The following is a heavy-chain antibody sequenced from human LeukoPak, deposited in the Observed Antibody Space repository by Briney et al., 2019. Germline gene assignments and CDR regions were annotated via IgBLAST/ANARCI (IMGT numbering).Heavy chain of an antibody. D-gene: IGHD6-13*01. J-gene: IGHJ5*02. CDR1: GYTFTSYG. CDR3: ARRMLTEYSSSSWFDP. CDR2: ISAYNGNT. Sequence: ASVKVSCKASGYTFTSYGISWVRQAPGQGLEWMGWISAYNGNTNYAQKLQGRVTMTTDTSTSTAYMELRSLRSDDTAVYYCARRMLTEYSSSSWFDPWGQGTLVTVSS. V-gene: IGHV1-18*01.